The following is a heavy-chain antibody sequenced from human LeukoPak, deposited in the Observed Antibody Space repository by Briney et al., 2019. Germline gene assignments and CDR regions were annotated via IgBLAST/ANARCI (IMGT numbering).Heavy chain of an antibody. CDR2: IYPGDSDT. J-gene: IGHJ4*02. CDR3: ARSPPSLRLLEWTYYFDY. Sequence: GESLKISCKGSGYSFTSYWIGWVRQMPGKGLEWMGIIYPGDSDTRYSPSFQGQVTISADKSISTASLQWSSLKASDTAMYYCARSPPSLRLLEWTYYFDYWGQGTLVTVSS. CDR1: GYSFTSYW. V-gene: IGHV5-51*01. D-gene: IGHD3-3*01.